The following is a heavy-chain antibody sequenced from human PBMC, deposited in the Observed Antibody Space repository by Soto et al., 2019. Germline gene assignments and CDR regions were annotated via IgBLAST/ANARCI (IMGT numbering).Heavy chain of an antibody. Sequence: QVQLVESGGGVVQPGRSLRLSCAASGFTFSSYGMHWVRQGPGKGLEWVAVTSYDESNKYYADSVKGRFTISRDNSKHTLYLQMNSLRAEDTAVYYCAKVPIVGGTRGAFDSWGQGTLVTVSS. CDR3: AKVPIVGGTRGAFDS. J-gene: IGHJ4*02. D-gene: IGHD1-26*01. CDR1: GFTFSSYG. CDR2: TSYDESNK. V-gene: IGHV3-30*18.